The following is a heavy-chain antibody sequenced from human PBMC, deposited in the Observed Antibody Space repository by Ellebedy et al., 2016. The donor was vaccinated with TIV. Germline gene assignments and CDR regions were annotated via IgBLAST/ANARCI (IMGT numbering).Heavy chain of an antibody. CDR1: GFTFSSSW. Sequence: GESLKISCAASGFTFSSSWMAWVRRTPGKGPEWVANIKQDASDKNYVDSVKGRFTISRDNAENSLYLQMNSLRAEDTAVYYCARDSGGALDSWGQGTLVTVSS. CDR2: IKQDASDK. V-gene: IGHV3-7*01. J-gene: IGHJ4*02. D-gene: IGHD3-16*01. CDR3: ARDSGGALDS.